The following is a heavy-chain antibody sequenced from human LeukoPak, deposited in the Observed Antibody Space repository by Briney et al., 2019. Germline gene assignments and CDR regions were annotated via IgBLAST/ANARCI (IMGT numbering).Heavy chain of an antibody. Sequence: SVKVSCKASGGTFSSYAISWVRQAPGQGLEWMGGIIPIFGTANYAQKFQGRVTITTDESTSTAYMELSSLRSEDTAVYYCAALIPVIAVATREGVDYWGQGTLVTVSS. D-gene: IGHD6-19*01. CDR2: IIPIFGTA. CDR1: GGTFSSYA. CDR3: AALIPVIAVATREGVDY. V-gene: IGHV1-69*05. J-gene: IGHJ4*02.